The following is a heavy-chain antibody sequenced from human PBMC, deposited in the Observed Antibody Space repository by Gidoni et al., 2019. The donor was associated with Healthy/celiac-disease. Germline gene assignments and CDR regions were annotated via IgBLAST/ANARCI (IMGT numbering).Heavy chain of an antibody. Sequence: QVQLQQWGAGLLKPSETLSLTCAVYGGSFSGYSWSWFRPPPGKGLEWIGEINHSGRTNYNPSLKSRVTISVDTSKNQFSLKLSSVTAADTAVYYCARGQVVVVPAAIIVPNWFDPWGQGTLVTVSS. CDR2: INHSGRT. V-gene: IGHV4-34*01. CDR1: GGSFSGYS. CDR3: ARGQVVVVPAAIIVPNWFDP. J-gene: IGHJ5*02. D-gene: IGHD2-2*02.